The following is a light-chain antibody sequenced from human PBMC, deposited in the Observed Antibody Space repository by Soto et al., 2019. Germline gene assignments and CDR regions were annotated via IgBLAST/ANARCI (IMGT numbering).Light chain of an antibody. V-gene: IGLV1-40*01. CDR1: SSNIGSAYD. CDR3: QSFASSLSGWV. J-gene: IGLJ3*02. CDR2: DNT. Sequence: QSVLTQPPSVSGAPGQRVTISCTGSSSNIGSAYDVHWYQQLPGTAPKLLIYDNTNRPSRVPDRFSGSKSGTSASLAITGLQAEHEADDCFQSFASSLSGWVFGGGTKLTVL.